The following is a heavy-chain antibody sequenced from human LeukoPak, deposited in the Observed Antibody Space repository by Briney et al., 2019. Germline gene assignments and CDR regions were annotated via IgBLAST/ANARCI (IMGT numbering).Heavy chain of an antibody. CDR2: IKQDGSEK. CDR3: ARVNTAMITAIDY. CDR1: GFTLSSYW. V-gene: IGHV3-7*01. J-gene: IGHJ4*02. D-gene: IGHD5-18*01. Sequence: GGSLRLSCAASGFTLSSYWMSWVRQAPGKGLEWVANIKQDGSEKYYVDSVKGRFTISRDNAKNSLYLQMNSLRAEDTAVYYGARVNTAMITAIDYWGQGTLVTVSS.